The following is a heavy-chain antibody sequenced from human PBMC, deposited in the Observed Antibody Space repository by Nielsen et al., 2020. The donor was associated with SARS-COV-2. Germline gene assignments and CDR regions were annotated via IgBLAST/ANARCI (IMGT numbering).Heavy chain of an antibody. CDR3: AKDLGYCSGGSCYSAYYYYGMDV. J-gene: IGHJ6*02. V-gene: IGHV3-23*01. D-gene: IGHD2-15*01. CDR1: GFTFSSYA. CDR2: ISGSGGST. Sequence: GESLKISCAASGFTFSSYAMSWVRQAPGKGLEWVSAISGSGGSTYYADSVKGRFTISRDNSKNTLYLQMNSLRAEDTAVYYCAKDLGYCSGGSCYSAYYYYGMDVWGQGTTVTVSS.